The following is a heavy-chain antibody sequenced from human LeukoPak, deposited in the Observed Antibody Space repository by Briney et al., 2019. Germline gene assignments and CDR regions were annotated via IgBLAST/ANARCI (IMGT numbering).Heavy chain of an antibody. J-gene: IGHJ3*02. CDR1: GFTVSSNY. D-gene: IGHD3-10*01. CDR3: AIGLLWFGRDAFDI. CDR2: IYSGGST. V-gene: IGHV3-66*01. Sequence: GGSLRLSCAASGFTVSSNYMSWVRQAPGKGLEWVSVIYSGGSTYYADSVKGRFTISRDNSKNTLYLQMNSLRAEDTAVYYCAIGLLWFGRDAFDIWGQGTMVTVSS.